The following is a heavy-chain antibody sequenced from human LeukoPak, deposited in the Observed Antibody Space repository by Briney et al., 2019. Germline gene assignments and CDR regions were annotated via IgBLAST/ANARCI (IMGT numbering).Heavy chain of an antibody. CDR3: ARDRGYTVPYYYGMDV. CDR2: ISAYNGNT. CDR1: GYTFTSYG. Sequence: GASVKVSCKASGYTFTSYGISWVRQAPGQGLEWMGWISAYNGNTNYAQKLQGRVTMTTDTSTSTAYMELRSLRSDDTAVYYCARDRGYTVPYYYGMDVWGKGTTVTVSS. V-gene: IGHV1-18*04. J-gene: IGHJ6*04. D-gene: IGHD5-24*01.